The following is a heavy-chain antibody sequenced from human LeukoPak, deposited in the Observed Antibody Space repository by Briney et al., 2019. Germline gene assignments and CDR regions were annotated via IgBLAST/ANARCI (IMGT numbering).Heavy chain of an antibody. D-gene: IGHD3-3*01. V-gene: IGHV3-53*01. Sequence: GGSLRLSCAASGFTVSSNYMSWVRQAPGKGLEWVSVIYSGGSTYYADSVKGRFTISRDNSKNALYLQMNSLRAEDTAVYYCASSDDFWSGYYYFDYWGQGTLVTVSS. CDR1: GFTVSSNY. J-gene: IGHJ4*02. CDR2: IYSGGST. CDR3: ASSDDFWSGYYYFDY.